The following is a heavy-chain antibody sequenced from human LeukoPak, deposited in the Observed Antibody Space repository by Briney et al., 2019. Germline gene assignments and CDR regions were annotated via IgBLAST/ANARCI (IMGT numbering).Heavy chain of an antibody. CDR3: ASGDYMDS. CDR1: GFTFSNYW. CDR2: IKQDGSEK. V-gene: IGHV3-7*01. J-gene: IGHJ4*02. D-gene: IGHD3-16*01. Sequence: PGGSLRLSCAASGFTFSNYWMTWVRQAPGKGLEWVANIKQDGSEKYYVDSVKGRFTISRDNAKNSLFLQMNSLRAEDTAVYYCASGDYMDSWGQGTLVTVSS.